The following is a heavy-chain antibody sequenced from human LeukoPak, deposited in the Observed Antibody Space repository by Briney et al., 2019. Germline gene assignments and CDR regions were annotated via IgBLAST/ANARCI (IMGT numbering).Heavy chain of an antibody. CDR2: INQDGSET. V-gene: IGHV3-7*01. J-gene: IGHJ4*02. CDR3: ARSPGTGTVDY. Sequence: GGSLRLSCAASGFIFSTYCMMWVRQAPGKGLEWVANINQDGSETYYVDSVTGRFTISRDNAKNFLYLQMNSLRVDDTAVYYCARSPGTGTVDYWGQGTLVTVSS. CDR1: GFIFSTYC. D-gene: IGHD6-13*01.